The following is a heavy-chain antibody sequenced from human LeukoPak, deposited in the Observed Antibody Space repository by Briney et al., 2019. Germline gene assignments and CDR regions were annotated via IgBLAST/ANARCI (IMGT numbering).Heavy chain of an antibody. CDR1: GYTFISYY. D-gene: IGHD2-21*02. Sequence: ASVKVSCKASGYTFISYYIHWVRQAPGHALEWMGIINSSGGTTIYAQKFQGRVTMTRDTSTSTVYMELSSLRSEDTAVYYCARGGVVVTATRLFWLDPWGQGTLVTVSS. CDR3: ARGGVVVTATRLFWLDP. J-gene: IGHJ5*02. CDR2: INSSGGTT. V-gene: IGHV1-46*01.